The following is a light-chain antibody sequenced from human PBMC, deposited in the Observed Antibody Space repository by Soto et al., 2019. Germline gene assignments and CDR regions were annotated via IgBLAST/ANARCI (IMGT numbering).Light chain of an antibody. CDR2: AAS. CDR1: HRISTY. V-gene: IGKV1-39*01. Sequence: DVLMSQSPASLSVSVGDRVTITCRASHRISTYLHWFQQKPGKAPKLLIYAASHLQSGVPSRFSGSVSGTAFALTISSLQPQDFATSYCQQSYSTLRTFGQGTKVDIK. CDR3: QQSYSTLRT. J-gene: IGKJ1*01.